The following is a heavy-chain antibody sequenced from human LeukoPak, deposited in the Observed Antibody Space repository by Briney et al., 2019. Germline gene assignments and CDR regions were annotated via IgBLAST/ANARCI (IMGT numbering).Heavy chain of an antibody. Sequence: TGGSLRLSCAASGFTFSSYEMNWVRQAPGKGLEWVSYISSSGSTIYYADSVKGRFTISRDNAKNSLYLQMNSLRAEDTAVYYCAKGDKPVIAMVKFDYWGQGTLVTVSS. CDR1: GFTFSSYE. CDR3: AKGDKPVIAMVKFDY. J-gene: IGHJ4*02. V-gene: IGHV3-48*03. D-gene: IGHD5-18*01. CDR2: ISSSGSTI.